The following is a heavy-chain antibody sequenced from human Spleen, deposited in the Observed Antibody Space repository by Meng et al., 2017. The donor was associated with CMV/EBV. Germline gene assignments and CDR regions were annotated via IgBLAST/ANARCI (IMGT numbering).Heavy chain of an antibody. V-gene: IGHV1-46*01. Sequence: ASVKVSCKASGYTFTAFYMHWVRQAPGQGLEWVGIINPSGGGTTYAQKFQGRVTMTRDTSTSTAYMELRSLRSDDTAVYYCARCPHSRQLGYYYGMDVWGQGTTVTVSS. J-gene: IGHJ6*02. CDR2: INPSGGGT. CDR3: ARCPHSRQLGYYYGMDV. D-gene: IGHD1-1*01. CDR1: GYTFTAFY.